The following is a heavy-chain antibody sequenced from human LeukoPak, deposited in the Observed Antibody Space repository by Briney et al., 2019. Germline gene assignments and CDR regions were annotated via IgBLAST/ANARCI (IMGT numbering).Heavy chain of an antibody. CDR2: ISSSGSTI. V-gene: IGHV3-48*03. J-gene: IGHJ4*02. Sequence: GGSLRLSCAASGFTFSSYEMNWVRQAPGKGLEWVSYISSSGSTIYYADSVKGRFTISRDNAKNSLYLQMNSLRAEDTAVYYCARGIEGYGDLPIDYWGQGTLLTVSS. CDR3: ARGIEGYGDLPIDY. D-gene: IGHD4-17*01. CDR1: GFTFSSYE.